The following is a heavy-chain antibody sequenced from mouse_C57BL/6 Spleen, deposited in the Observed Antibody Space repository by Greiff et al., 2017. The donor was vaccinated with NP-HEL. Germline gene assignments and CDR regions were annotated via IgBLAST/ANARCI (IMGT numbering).Heavy chain of an antibody. CDR3: ARYYGSP. CDR2: IYPGDGDT. CDR1: GYAFSSSW. D-gene: IGHD1-1*01. Sequence: QVQLQQSGPELVKPGASVKISCKASGYAFSSSWMNWVKQRPGKGLEWIGRIYPGDGDTNYNGKFKGKATLTADKSSSTAYMQLSSLTSEDSAVYFCARYYGSPWGQGTTLTVSS. J-gene: IGHJ2*01. V-gene: IGHV1-82*01.